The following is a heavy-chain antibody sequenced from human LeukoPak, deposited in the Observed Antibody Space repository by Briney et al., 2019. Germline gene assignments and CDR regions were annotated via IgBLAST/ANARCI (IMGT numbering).Heavy chain of an antibody. CDR2: INPNSGGT. CDR3: ARGRNSVYYFNVVAPYYFDY. CDR1: GDTFTGYY. D-gene: IGHD3-22*01. Sequence: SVKASCKASGDTFTGYYMHWVRPAPGQGVEWMGRINPNSGGTNYAEKFQGRVTMTRDTSINTPYMDLSRLRSDDTAVYYCARGRNSVYYFNVVAPYYFDYWGQGTLVTVSS. J-gene: IGHJ4*02. V-gene: IGHV1-2*06.